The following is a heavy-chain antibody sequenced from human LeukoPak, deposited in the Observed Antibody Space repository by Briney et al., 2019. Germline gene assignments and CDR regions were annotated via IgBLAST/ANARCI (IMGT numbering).Heavy chain of an antibody. CDR1: GFTFSGSA. CDR2: IRSKANSYAT. Sequence: PGGSLRLSCATSGFTFSGSAMPWVRQASGKGLEWVGRIRSKANSYATAYAASVKGRITISTDDSKITAYLQMNSLTTEDTAVYYCTRRDYGDDVGVDYWGQGTLVTVSS. V-gene: IGHV3-73*01. J-gene: IGHJ4*02. CDR3: TRRDYGDDVGVDY. D-gene: IGHD4-17*01.